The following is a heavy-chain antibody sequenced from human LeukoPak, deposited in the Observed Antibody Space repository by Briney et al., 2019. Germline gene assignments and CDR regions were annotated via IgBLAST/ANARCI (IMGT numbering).Heavy chain of an antibody. Sequence: GAPVKVSCKVSGYTLTELSMHWVRQAPGKGLEWMGGFDPEDGETIYAQKFQGRVTMTEDTSTDTAYMELSSLRSEDTAVYYCATLSRGAAAATYYFDCWGQGTLVTVSS. J-gene: IGHJ4*02. CDR3: ATLSRGAAAATYYFDC. CDR1: GYTLTELS. V-gene: IGHV1-24*01. CDR2: FDPEDGET. D-gene: IGHD2-15*01.